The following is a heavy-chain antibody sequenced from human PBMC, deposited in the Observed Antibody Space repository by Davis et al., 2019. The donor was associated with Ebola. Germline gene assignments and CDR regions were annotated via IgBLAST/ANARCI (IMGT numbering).Heavy chain of an antibody. CDR2: IQQDGSNK. D-gene: IGHD3-22*01. Sequence: PGGSLRLSCAASGFTFSDYSMSWVRQAPGQGLEWVANIQQDGSNKYYADSVKGRFTISRDNSKNTLYLQMNSLRAEDTAVYYCAKFPYYYDSSGYYYPDYWGQGTLVTVSS. V-gene: IGHV3-7*01. CDR3: AKFPYYYDSSGYYYPDY. J-gene: IGHJ4*02. CDR1: GFTFSDYS.